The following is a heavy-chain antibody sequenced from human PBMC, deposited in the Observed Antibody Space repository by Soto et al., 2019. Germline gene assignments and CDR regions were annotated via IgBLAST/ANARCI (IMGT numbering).Heavy chain of an antibody. V-gene: IGHV3-30*18. CDR3: AKERTRHFDY. CDR1: GFTFSNYG. J-gene: IGHJ4*02. D-gene: IGHD1-1*01. CDR2: ISDDGDKR. Sequence: SLRLSCVGSGFTFSNYGMHWVRQPPGKGLEWVALISDDGDKRYYADSVRGRLIISRDNSKDTLYLQMNSLRVEDTAVYYCAKERTRHFDYWGQGVPVTVSS.